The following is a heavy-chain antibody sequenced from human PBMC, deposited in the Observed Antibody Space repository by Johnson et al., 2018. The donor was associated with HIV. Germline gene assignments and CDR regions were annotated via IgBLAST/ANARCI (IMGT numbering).Heavy chain of an antibody. D-gene: IGHD5-24*01. CDR2: IKSKTDGGTT. CDR3: AKDGDDGDGPDGTKGAFDI. J-gene: IGHJ3*02. V-gene: IGHV3-15*01. CDR1: GFTFSNAW. Sequence: VQLVESGGGLVKPGGSLRLSCAASGFTFSNAWMSWVRQAPGKGLEWVGRIKSKTDGGTTDYAAPVKGRFIISRDDSKNTLYLQMNSLKTEDTAVYYCAKDGDDGDGPDGTKGAFDIWGQGTMVTVSS.